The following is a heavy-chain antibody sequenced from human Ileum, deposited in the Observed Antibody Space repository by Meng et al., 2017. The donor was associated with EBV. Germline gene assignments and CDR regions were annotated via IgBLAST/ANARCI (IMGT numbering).Heavy chain of an antibody. CDR2: INHSGST. Sequence: VQLQQWGAGLLKPPETLSLTCAVYGGSFSGYYWSWIRQPPGKGLEWIGEINHSGSTNYNPSLKSRVTISVDTSKNQFSLKLSSVTAADTAVYYCARGNKVSDRGFDYWGQGTLVTVSS. V-gene: IGHV4-34*01. J-gene: IGHJ4*02. CDR3: ARGNKVSDRGFDY. CDR1: GGSFSGYY. D-gene: IGHD3-10*01.